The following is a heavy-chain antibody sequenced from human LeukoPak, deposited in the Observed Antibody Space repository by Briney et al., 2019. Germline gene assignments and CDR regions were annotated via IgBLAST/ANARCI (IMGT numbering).Heavy chain of an antibody. D-gene: IGHD1-7*01. Sequence: ASVKVSCKASGYTFSSHKMHCVRQAPGQGLEWMGWINPNSGGTNYAQKFQGRVTMTRDTSISTAYMELSRLRSDDTAVYYCASLPLAGTTPEESDAFDIWGQGTMVTVSS. CDR3: ASLPLAGTTPEESDAFDI. J-gene: IGHJ3*02. CDR1: GYTFSSHK. CDR2: INPNSGGT. V-gene: IGHV1-2*02.